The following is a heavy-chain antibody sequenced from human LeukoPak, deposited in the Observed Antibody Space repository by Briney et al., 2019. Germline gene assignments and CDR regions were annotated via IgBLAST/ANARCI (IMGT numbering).Heavy chain of an antibody. Sequence: GGSLRLSCAASGVTFSNYWAHWVRHAPGKGLVWVSRINRDGSTTKHADSVKGRFTVSRDNAKNTLNLPMTSLRAEETAVYYCARDKKSGESSEIDYWGQGTLVTVSS. CDR2: INRDGSTT. CDR1: GVTFSNYW. V-gene: IGHV3-74*03. D-gene: IGHD3-10*01. CDR3: ARDKKSGESSEIDY. J-gene: IGHJ4*02.